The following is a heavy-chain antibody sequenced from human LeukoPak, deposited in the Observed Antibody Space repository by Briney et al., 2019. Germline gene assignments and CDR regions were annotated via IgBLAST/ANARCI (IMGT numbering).Heavy chain of an antibody. CDR1: GFTFSSYS. Sequence: GGFLRLSCAASGFTFSSYSMNWVRQAPGKGLEWVSSISSSSSYIYYADSVKGRFTISRDNAKNSLYLQMNSLRAEDTAVYYCARGRGMATITPMDYWGQGTLVTVSS. V-gene: IGHV3-21*01. CDR2: ISSSSSYI. D-gene: IGHD5-24*01. CDR3: ARGRGMATITPMDY. J-gene: IGHJ4*02.